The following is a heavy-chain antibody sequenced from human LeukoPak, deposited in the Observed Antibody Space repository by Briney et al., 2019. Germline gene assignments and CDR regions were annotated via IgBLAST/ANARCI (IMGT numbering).Heavy chain of an antibody. D-gene: IGHD6-6*01. CDR1: GFTVSSNY. V-gene: IGHV3-53*01. CDR3: ARVRPHPIIDV. CDR2: IYTGGSI. Sequence: GGSLRLSCAASGFTVSSNYMSWVRQAPGKGLEWVSVIYTGGSICYADSVKGRFTISRDNSKNTLYLQMNSLRAEDTAVYYCARVRPHPIIDVWGKGTTVTVSS. J-gene: IGHJ6*03.